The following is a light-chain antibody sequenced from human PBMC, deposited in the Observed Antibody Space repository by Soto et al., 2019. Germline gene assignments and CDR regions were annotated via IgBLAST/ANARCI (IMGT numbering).Light chain of an antibody. Sequence: EIVMTQSPATLSVSPGERATLSCRASQSVNTELAWYQQKVGQAPSRLITDASSRASGIPARFSGSGSGTEFTLTISRLQSEDFATYYCKQYKSWSPFTFGGGTKVEIK. CDR3: KQYKSWSPFT. CDR2: DAS. J-gene: IGKJ4*02. CDR1: QSVNTE. V-gene: IGKV3-15*01.